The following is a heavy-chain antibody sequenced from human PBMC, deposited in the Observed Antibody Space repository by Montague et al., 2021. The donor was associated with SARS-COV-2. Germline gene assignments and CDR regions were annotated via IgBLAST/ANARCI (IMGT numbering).Heavy chain of an antibody. V-gene: IGHV4-59*07. CDR2: IYYSGST. D-gene: IGHD3-3*01. Sequence: SDTLSLTRTLSGCSISSYYWSWIRQPPGKGLEWIGYIYYSGSTNYNPSLTSRVTISVDTSKNQFSLKLSSVTAADTAVYYCARALVPEEWLFGGDYYYYMDVWGKGTTVTVSS. CDR3: ARALVPEEWLFGGDYYYYMDV. CDR1: GCSISSYY. J-gene: IGHJ6*03.